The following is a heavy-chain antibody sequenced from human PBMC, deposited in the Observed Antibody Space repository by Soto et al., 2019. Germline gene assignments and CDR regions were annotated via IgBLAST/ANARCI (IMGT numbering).Heavy chain of an antibody. CDR2: ISSSSTI. D-gene: IGHD3-10*01. CDR1: GFTFSSYS. V-gene: IGHV3-48*01. CDR3: ASNYYGSGSYYL. Sequence: EVQLVESGGGLVQPGGSLRLSCAASGFTFSSYSMNWVRQAPGKGLEWVSYISSSSTIYYADSVKGRFTISRDNAKNSLYLQMNSLRAEDTAVYYCASNYYGSGSYYLWGQGTLVTVSS. J-gene: IGHJ5*02.